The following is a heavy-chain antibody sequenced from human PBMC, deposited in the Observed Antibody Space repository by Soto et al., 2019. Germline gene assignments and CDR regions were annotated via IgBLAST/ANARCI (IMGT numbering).Heavy chain of an antibody. CDR3: ARTVVPAAIVLPDWFDP. Sequence: SLRKSGMCVSWIRQPPGKALEWLAHIDWDDDKYYSTSLKTRLTISKDTSKNQVVLTMTNMDPVDTATYYCARTVVPAAIVLPDWFDPWGQGTLVTAPQ. V-gene: IGHV2-70*01. J-gene: IGHJ5*02. D-gene: IGHD2-2*01. CDR1: SLRKSGMC. CDR2: IDWDDDK.